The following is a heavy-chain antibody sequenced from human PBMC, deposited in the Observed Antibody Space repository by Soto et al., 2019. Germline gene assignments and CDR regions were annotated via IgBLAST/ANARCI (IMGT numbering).Heavy chain of an antibody. CDR1: GGSISSSSYY. V-gene: IGHV4-39*01. CDR3: AGHYGGVNWFDP. Sequence: SETLSLTCTVSGGSISSSSYYWGWIRQPPGKGLEWIGSIYYSGSTYYNPSLKSRVTISVDTSKNQFSLKLSSVTAADTAVYYCAGHYGGVNWFDPWGQGTLLTVSS. J-gene: IGHJ5*02. D-gene: IGHD3-16*01. CDR2: IYYSGST.